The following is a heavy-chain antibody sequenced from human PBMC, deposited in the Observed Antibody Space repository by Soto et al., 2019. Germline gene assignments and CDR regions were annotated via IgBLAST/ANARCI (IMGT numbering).Heavy chain of an antibody. J-gene: IGHJ6*02. Sequence: QVQLVQSGAEVKKHGASVKVYCKASGYTFTIYDINWLRQATGQGLVWMGWMNPNSGNTVYAQQFQGRVTMTSNTSISTANMEPSSLRSAGTAVYYCARERAHYGMDVWGQGTTVSVSS. CDR2: MNPNSGNT. V-gene: IGHV1-8*01. D-gene: IGHD6-25*01. CDR1: GYTFTIYD. CDR3: ARERAHYGMDV.